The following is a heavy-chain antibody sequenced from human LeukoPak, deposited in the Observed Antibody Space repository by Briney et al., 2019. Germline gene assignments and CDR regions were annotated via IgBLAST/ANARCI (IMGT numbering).Heavy chain of an antibody. CDR1: GFTFSSYN. J-gene: IGHJ3*01. D-gene: IGHD5-18*01. Sequence: QPGGSLRLSCAASGFTFSSYNMNWVRQAPGKGLEWISYISSGSSTIYYSDFVKGRFTISRDNAKNSLSLHMNSLRAEDTVLYYCASLTGYSHGDDAFDVWGRGTLVTVSS. CDR2: ISSGSSTI. CDR3: ASLTGYSHGDDAFDV. V-gene: IGHV3-48*01.